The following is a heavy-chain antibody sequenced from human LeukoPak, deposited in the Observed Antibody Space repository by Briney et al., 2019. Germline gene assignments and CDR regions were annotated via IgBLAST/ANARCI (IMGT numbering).Heavy chain of an antibody. V-gene: IGHV4-59*08. Sequence: PSETLSLTCTVSGGSIGSYYWSWIRQPPGKGLEWIGYIYYSGSTNYNPSLKSRVTISVDTSKNQFSLKLSSVTAADTAVYYCAGTGIAVAGYWYFDLWGRGTLVTVSS. CDR1: GGSIGSYY. CDR3: AGTGIAVAGYWYFDL. J-gene: IGHJ2*01. CDR2: IYYSGST. D-gene: IGHD6-19*01.